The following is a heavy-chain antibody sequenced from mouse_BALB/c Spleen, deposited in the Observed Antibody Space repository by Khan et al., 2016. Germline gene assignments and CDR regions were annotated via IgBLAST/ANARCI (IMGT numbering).Heavy chain of an antibody. CDR1: GYAFTNYL. D-gene: IGHD1-1*02. J-gene: IGHJ4*01. CDR3: SRYDGSDYAMEY. Sequence: QVQLQQSGAELVRPGTSVKVSCKASGYAFTNYLIEWVKQRPGQGLEWIGVINPGSGGPNYNAKFKGKATLTADKSSSTAYMPLSSLPSDDSAVYCGSRYDGSDYAMEYWGQGTSVTVSS. CDR2: INPGSGGP. V-gene: IGHV1-54*01.